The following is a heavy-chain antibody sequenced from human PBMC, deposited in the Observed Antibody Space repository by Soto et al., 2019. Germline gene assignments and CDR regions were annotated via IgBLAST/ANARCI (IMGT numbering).Heavy chain of an antibody. CDR2: IYSGGST. J-gene: IGHJ6*02. CDR3: ARFVRSCSATTCSTRADV. D-gene: IGHD2-2*01. CDR1: GGFVNSDTHS. Sequence: SETLSLTCTVSGGFVNSDTHSWSWIRQTPGKRLGWIGFIYSGGSTKNPSLRSRVTMSVDTSKNQFSLKLRSVIVADTAVYHCARFVRSCSATTCSTRADVWGQGITVAVSS. V-gene: IGHV4-61*01.